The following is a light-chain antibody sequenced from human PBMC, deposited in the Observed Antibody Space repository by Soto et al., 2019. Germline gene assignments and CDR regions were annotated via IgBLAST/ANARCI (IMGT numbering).Light chain of an antibody. Sequence: EIVMTQSPATLSVSPGERATLSCRASQSVSSSLAWSQQNPGQAPRLLIYGASTRATGIPARFSGSGSGTAFTLTISSLQSEDFAVYYSQQYNNWPPYTFGQGTKLEIK. V-gene: IGKV3-15*01. CDR2: GAS. CDR1: QSVSSS. CDR3: QQYNNWPPYT. J-gene: IGKJ2*01.